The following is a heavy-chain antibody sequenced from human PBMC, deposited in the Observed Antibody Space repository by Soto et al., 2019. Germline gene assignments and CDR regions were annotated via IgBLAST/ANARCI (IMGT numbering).Heavy chain of an antibody. J-gene: IGHJ5*02. CDR3: ARSPAYGDYANLDT. V-gene: IGHV4-4*07. D-gene: IGHD4-17*01. CDR2: IHSTRSP. CDR1: GDSDSKYY. Sequence: SETLPLTCTVSGDSDSKYYWNWIRQPAGKGLQWIGRIHSTRSPNYNPSLTSRVTMSVDTSKNQFSLKLNLTSVTAADTAVYFCARSPAYGDYANLDTWGQGTLVTASS.